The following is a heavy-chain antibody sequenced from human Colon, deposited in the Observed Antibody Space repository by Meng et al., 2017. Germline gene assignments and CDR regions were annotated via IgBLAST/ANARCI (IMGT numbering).Heavy chain of an antibody. CDR3: GRDQGRQLINH. J-gene: IGHJ4*02. CDR1: GDSISSDIW. Sequence: QGHVPESGPGLGKPSGTLSLPCTLSGDSISSDIWWSWVRPPPGKGLEWIGEVYHRGDTNYNPSLKSRVVISVDRSKNQFSLNLSSVTAADTAVYYCGRDQGRQLINHWGQGTLVTVSS. CDR2: VYHRGDT. D-gene: IGHD1-1*01. V-gene: IGHV4-4*02.